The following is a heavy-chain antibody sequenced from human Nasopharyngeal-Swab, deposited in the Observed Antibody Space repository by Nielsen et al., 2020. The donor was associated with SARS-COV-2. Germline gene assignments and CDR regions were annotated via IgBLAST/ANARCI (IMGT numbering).Heavy chain of an antibody. Sequence: GESLKISCAASGFTFNNYNFNWVRQAPGKGLEWVSSISSSSSYIYYADSVKGRFTISRDNAKNSLYLQMNSLRAEDTAVYYCARDRGYSYGPYYYGMDVWGQGTTVTVSS. V-gene: IGHV3-21*01. D-gene: IGHD5-18*01. CDR2: ISSSSSYI. CDR3: ARDRGYSYGPYYYGMDV. CDR1: GFTFNNYN. J-gene: IGHJ6*02.